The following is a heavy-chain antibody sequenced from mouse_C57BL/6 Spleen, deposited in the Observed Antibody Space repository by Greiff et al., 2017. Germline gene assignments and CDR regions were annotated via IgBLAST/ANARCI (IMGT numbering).Heavy chain of an antibody. J-gene: IGHJ2*01. Sequence: QVQLQQPGTELVKPGASVKLSFKASGYTFTSYWMHWVKQRPGQGLEWIGNINPSNGGTNYNEKFKSKATLTVDKSSSTAYMQLSSLTSEDSAVYYCARWLLRLYYFDYWGQGTTLTVSS. CDR3: ARWLLRLYYFDY. CDR2: INPSNGGT. CDR1: GYTFTSYW. D-gene: IGHD1-1*01. V-gene: IGHV1-53*01.